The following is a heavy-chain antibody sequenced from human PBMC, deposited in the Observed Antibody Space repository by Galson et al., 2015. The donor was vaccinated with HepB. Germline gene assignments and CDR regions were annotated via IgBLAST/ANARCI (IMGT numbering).Heavy chain of an antibody. J-gene: IGHJ4*02. V-gene: IGHV3-30*18. D-gene: IGHD4-23*01. CDR2: ISYDGSNK. CDR1: GFTFSSYG. CDR3: AKEVNYGGHLPTDY. Sequence: SLRLSCAASGFTFSSYGMHWVRQAPGKGLEWVAVISYDGSNKYYADSVKGRFTISRDNSKNTLYLHMNSLRAEDTAVFYCAKEVNYGGHLPTDYWGQGTLVTVSP.